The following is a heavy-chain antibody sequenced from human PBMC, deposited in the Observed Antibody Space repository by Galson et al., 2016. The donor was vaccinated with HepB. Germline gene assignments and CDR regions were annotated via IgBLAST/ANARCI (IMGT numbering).Heavy chain of an antibody. J-gene: IGHJ6*02. Sequence: SLRLSCAASGFSFSSYAMRWVRQAPGKGLEWVSGITSGGTTYYADSVKGRFTISRDNSKNILYLQMKSLRDEDTAVYYCAKRPYSYGWHYGMDVWGQGTTVTVSS. CDR2: ITSGGTT. V-gene: IGHV3-23*01. CDR3: AKRPYSYGWHYGMDV. CDR1: GFSFSSYA. D-gene: IGHD5-18*01.